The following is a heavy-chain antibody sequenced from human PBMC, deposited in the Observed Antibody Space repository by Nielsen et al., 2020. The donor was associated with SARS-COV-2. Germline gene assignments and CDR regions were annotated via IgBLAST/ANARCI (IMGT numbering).Heavy chain of an antibody. CDR1: GYSFTSYG. CDR3: ARAERPQLGFYFDTSGQYYFDY. Sequence: ASVKVSCKASGYSFTSYGISWVRQARGQGPDWMGWMSAYNGKTKYAQNFQGRVTMTTGTATSTAYMELRSLRSDDSAVYYCARAERPQLGFYFDTSGQYYFDYWGQGTQVTVSS. D-gene: IGHD3-22*01. CDR2: MSAYNGKT. V-gene: IGHV1-18*01. J-gene: IGHJ4*02.